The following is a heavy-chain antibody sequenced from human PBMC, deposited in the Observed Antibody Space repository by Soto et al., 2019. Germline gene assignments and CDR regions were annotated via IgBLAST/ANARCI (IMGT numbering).Heavy chain of an antibody. CDR2: IYYSGST. D-gene: IGHD5-12*01. CDR1: GGSVSSYY. V-gene: IGHV4-59*04. J-gene: IGHJ6*03. CDR3: ARRGIVATIRVMDV. Sequence: SETLSLTCTVSGGSVSSYYWSWIRQSPGKGLEWIGYIYYSGSTYYNPSLKSRVTISVDTSKNQFSLKLNSVTAADTAVYYCARRGIVATIRVMDVWGKGTTVTVSS.